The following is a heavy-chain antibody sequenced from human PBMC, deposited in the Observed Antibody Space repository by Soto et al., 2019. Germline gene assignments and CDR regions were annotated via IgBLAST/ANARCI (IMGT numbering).Heavy chain of an antibody. Sequence: SVKVSCKASGGTFSSYAISWVRQAPGQGLEWMGGIIPIFGTANYAQKFQGRVTITADESTSTAYMELSSLRSEDTAVYYCARARVCSSTSSPGPFYSYYGMDVWGQGTTVTVSS. CDR3: ARARVCSSTSSPGPFYSYYGMDV. D-gene: IGHD2-2*01. CDR1: GGTFSSYA. J-gene: IGHJ6*02. CDR2: IIPIFGTA. V-gene: IGHV1-69*13.